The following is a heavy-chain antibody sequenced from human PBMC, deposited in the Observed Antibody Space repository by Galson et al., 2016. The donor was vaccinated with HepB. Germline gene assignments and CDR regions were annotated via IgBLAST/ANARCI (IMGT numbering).Heavy chain of an antibody. V-gene: IGHV3-48*03. CDR2: ISSSSSTI. Sequence: SLRLSCAASGFDFSTHEMNWVRQAPGKGLEWIPYISSSSSTIYYAASVKGRFTISRDNAKNSLYLQMNSLRAEDTAVYFCVRPHQGWGTTDYWGQGTLVTVSS. D-gene: IGHD3-16*01. CDR1: GFDFSTHE. J-gene: IGHJ4*02. CDR3: VRPHQGWGTTDY.